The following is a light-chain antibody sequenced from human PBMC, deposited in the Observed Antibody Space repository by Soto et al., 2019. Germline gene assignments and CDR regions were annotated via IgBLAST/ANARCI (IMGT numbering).Light chain of an antibody. CDR3: AAWDDILNGPV. CDR2: SND. V-gene: IGLV1-44*01. J-gene: IGLJ2*01. Sequence: QSVLTQPPSASGTPGQRVVISCSGSNSNIGSNTVNWYQQVPGTAPKALIYSNDQRPSGVPARFSASKSRCSASLAIIGLXXXXXXXYHCAAWDDILNGPVFGGGTQLTVL. CDR1: NSNIGSNT.